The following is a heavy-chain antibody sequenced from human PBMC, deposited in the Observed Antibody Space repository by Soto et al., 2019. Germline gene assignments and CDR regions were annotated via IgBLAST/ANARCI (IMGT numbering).Heavy chain of an antibody. J-gene: IGHJ4*02. V-gene: IGHV3-30*03. D-gene: IGHD1-26*01. Sequence: QIQLVESGGDVVQPGKSLRLSCAASGFNFGCFGMHWVRQAPGKGLEWVAFISGDGINTQYADSVRGRFTLSRDYSRKTMYLQMDRLRDEDTALYYCARGNLSFDFDSWGLGTLVTVSS. CDR1: GFNFGCFG. CDR2: ISGDGINT. CDR3: ARGNLSFDFDS.